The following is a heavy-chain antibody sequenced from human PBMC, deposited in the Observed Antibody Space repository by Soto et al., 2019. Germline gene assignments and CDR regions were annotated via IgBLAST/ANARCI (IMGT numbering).Heavy chain of an antibody. CDR1: GFTFNNYH. D-gene: IGHD5-12*01. V-gene: IGHV3-21*01. CDR2: ISSSSDYI. J-gene: IGHJ6*02. Sequence: EVQLVESGGGLVKPGGSPRLSCAASGFTFNNYHMNWVRQSPGKGLEWVSSISSSSDYIYYADSMKGRFTVSRDNAKNSLYLQMNSLRAEDTAVYYCARDCKGRDGYTNYYYYGMDVWGQGTTVTVSS. CDR3: ARDCKGRDGYTNYYYYGMDV.